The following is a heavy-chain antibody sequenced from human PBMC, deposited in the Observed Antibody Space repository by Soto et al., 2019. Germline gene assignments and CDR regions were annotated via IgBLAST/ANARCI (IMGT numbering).Heavy chain of an antibody. V-gene: IGHV3-23*01. CDR2: ISGSGGRT. Sequence: EVQLLESGGGLVQPGGSLRLSCAASGFTFSSFAVSWVRQAPGRGLEWVSAISGSGGRTYYADSVKGRFTISRYNTKSTLYLQMHCLRVDDTAVYYCVKDPSGDTSWYYWDFVLWGRGTLVTVSS. J-gene: IGHJ2*01. D-gene: IGHD6-13*01. CDR1: GFTFSSFA. CDR3: VKDPSGDTSWYYWDFVL.